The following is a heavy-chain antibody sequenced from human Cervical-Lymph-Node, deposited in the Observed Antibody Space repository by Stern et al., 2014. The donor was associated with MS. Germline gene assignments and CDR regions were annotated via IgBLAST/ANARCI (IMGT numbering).Heavy chain of an antibody. CDR3: ARTVSAWNGDLMGAAPSGYYYGMDV. Sequence: VQLVQSGAEVKKPGSSVKVSCMASGGTFSRNAISWVRQAPGQGLEWVGGIIPDILPPKYEQKFHGSVITTADTSTNPAYMELPSLRSEDTAVYYCARTVSAWNGDLMGAAPSGYYYGMDVWGQGTTVTVSS. CDR1: GGTFSRNA. CDR2: IIPDILPP. J-gene: IGHJ6*02. D-gene: IGHD1-1*01. V-gene: IGHV1-69*06.